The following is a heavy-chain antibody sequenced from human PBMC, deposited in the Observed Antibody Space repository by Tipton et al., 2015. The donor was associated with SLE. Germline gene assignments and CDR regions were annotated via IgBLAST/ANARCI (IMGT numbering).Heavy chain of an antibody. CDR2: IYTSGST. CDR1: GGSISSGSYH. J-gene: IGHJ4*02. D-gene: IGHD3-3*01. CDR3: ARHKLGFSWSYFDS. V-gene: IGHV4-61*09. Sequence: TLSLTCTVSGGSISSGSYHWSWIRQPAGKGLEWIGHIYTSGSTNYNPSLKSRVTISVDTSKNQFSLKPSSVTAADTAVYYCARHKLGFSWSYFDSWGQGTLVTVSS.